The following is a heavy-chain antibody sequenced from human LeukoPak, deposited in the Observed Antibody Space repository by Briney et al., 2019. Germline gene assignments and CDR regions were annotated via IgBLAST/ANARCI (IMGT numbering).Heavy chain of an antibody. Sequence: GGSLRLSCAASGFIFSNYAMSWVRQAPGKGLEWVSFITTSGATTSYADSVKGRFTISRDNPRNTLYMQMNSLRDEDTALYYCAIMHGYYDGSGYWVQWGQGTLVTVSS. CDR1: GFIFSNYA. J-gene: IGHJ4*02. D-gene: IGHD3-22*01. CDR3: AIMHGYYDGSGYWVQ. CDR2: ITTSGATT. V-gene: IGHV3-23*01.